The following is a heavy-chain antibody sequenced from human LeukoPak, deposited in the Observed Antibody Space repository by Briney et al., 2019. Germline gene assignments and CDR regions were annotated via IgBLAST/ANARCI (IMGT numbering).Heavy chain of an antibody. J-gene: IGHJ5*02. CDR1: GGTFSSYA. D-gene: IGHD4-17*01. CDR2: IIPIFGTA. Sequence: GASVKASCKASGGTFSSYAISWVRQAPGQGLEWMGGIIPIFGTANYAQKFQGRVTITADESTSTAYMELSSLRSEDTAVYYCARAYYGDYGPEDLEEFDPWGQGTLVTVSS. V-gene: IGHV1-69*13. CDR3: ARAYYGDYGPEDLEEFDP.